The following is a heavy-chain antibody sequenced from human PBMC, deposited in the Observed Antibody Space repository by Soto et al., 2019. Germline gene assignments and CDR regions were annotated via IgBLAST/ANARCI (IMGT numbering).Heavy chain of an antibody. CDR2: ISYDGSST. D-gene: IGHD5-18*01. J-gene: IGHJ4*02. CDR3: AKVDLDTSMAMAFDY. Sequence: QVQLVESGGGVVQPGRSLRLSCAASGFSFRNYGLHWVRQAPGKGLEWVAVISYDGSSTYYTDSVKGRFTISRDNFKNTLDLQVDSLRTEDTAVYYCAKVDLDTSMAMAFDYWGQGTLVTVSS. V-gene: IGHV3-30*18. CDR1: GFSFRNYG.